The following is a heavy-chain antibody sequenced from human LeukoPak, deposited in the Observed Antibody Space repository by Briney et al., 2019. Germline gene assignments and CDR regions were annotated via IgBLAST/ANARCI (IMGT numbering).Heavy chain of an antibody. D-gene: IGHD4-17*01. Sequence: GGSLRLSCAASGFSVSNAWMSWVRQAPGKGLEWVGRIKSKTDGGTTDYAAPVKGRFSISRDDSENTLYLQMNSLKTEDTAVYYCTTPSTVTYYFEHWGQGTLVTVSS. CDR3: TTPSTVTYYFEH. CDR2: IKSKTDGGTT. J-gene: IGHJ4*02. V-gene: IGHV3-15*01. CDR1: GFSVSNAW.